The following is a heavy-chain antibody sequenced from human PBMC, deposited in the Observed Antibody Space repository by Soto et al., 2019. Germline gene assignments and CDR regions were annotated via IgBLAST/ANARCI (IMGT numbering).Heavy chain of an antibody. CDR1: VDSVSSNSAA. CDR2: TYYRSKWYN. V-gene: IGHV6-1*01. D-gene: IGHD6-13*01. J-gene: IGHJ4*02. Sequence: SQTLSLTCAISVDSVSSNSAAWNLIIQSPSRGLEWLGRTYYRSKWYNDYAVSVKSRITINPDTSKNQFSLQLNSVTPEDTAVYYCAQASGYISTWFFEYWGQGALVTVSS. CDR3: AQASGYISTWFFEY.